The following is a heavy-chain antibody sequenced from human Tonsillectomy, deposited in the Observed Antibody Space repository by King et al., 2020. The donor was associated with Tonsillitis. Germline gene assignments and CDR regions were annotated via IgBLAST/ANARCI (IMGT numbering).Heavy chain of an antibody. V-gene: IGHV1-69*01. J-gene: IGHJ5*02. CDR2: IIPIFGTA. D-gene: IGHD3-22*01. CDR3: ARSSYYYDSSGYWA. CDR1: GGTFSSYA. Sequence: VQLVESGAEVKKPGSSVKVSCKASGGTFSSYAISWVRQAPGQGLEWMGGIIPIFGTANYAQKFQGRATITADESTSAAYMELSSLRSEDTAVYYCARSSYYYDSSGYWAWGQGTLVTVSS.